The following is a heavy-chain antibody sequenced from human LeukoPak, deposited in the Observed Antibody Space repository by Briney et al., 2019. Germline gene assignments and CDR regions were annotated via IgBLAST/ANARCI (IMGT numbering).Heavy chain of an antibody. V-gene: IGHV3-74*01. CDR2: INSDGGRT. Sequence: GGSLRLSCAVSGFTLSSYWTHWVRQTHGMGLVWVSRINSDGGRTSYADSVKGRFAISRDHATNTPYLQTNSLRAADTVVYYWARGLHWSGGSCYDTTFDYWGQGALVTVSS. CDR1: GFTLSSYW. D-gene: IGHD2-15*01. CDR3: ARGLHWSGGSCYDTTFDY. J-gene: IGHJ4*02.